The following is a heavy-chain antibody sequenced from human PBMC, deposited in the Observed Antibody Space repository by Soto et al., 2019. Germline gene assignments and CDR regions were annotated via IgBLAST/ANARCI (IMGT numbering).Heavy chain of an antibody. J-gene: IGHJ3*02. V-gene: IGHV3-23*01. Sequence: EVQLLESGGGLVQPGGSLRLSCAASGFTFSSYAMSWVRQAPGKGLEWVSAISGSGGSTYYADSVKGRFTISRDNYKNTLYLQMNSLRAEDTAVYYCAQPGRGYCSGGSCYSDAFDIWGQGTMVTVSS. CDR3: AQPGRGYCSGGSCYSDAFDI. CDR1: GFTFSSYA. D-gene: IGHD2-15*01. CDR2: ISGSGGST.